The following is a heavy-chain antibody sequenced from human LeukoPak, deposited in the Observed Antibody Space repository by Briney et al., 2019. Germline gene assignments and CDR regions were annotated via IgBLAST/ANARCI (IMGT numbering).Heavy chain of an antibody. J-gene: IGHJ4*02. CDR1: GFXFSTYT. D-gene: IGHD2-2*01. V-gene: IGHV3-21*01. Sequence: GGSLRLSCAASGFXFSTYTASWVRQAPGKGLEWVSSIGSSLTYIYYADSVKGRFTISRDNAKNSLFLQMNSLRADDTAVYCCARDGRYCSSPSCYFDYWGQGTLVTVSS. CDR2: IGSSLTYI. CDR3: ARDGRYCSSPSCYFDY.